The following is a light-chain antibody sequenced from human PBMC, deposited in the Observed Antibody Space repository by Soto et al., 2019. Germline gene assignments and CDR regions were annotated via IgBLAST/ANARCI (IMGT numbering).Light chain of an antibody. J-gene: IGKJ1*01. CDR3: QHYNTWPWT. V-gene: IGKV3-11*01. CDR2: DAS. Sequence: EIVLTQSPATLSLSPGERATLSCRASQSVSSYLAWYQQKPGQAPRLLIYDASNRATGIPARFSGSGSETEFILTISSLQSEDFAVYYCQHYNTWPWTFGQGTKVDIK. CDR1: QSVSSY.